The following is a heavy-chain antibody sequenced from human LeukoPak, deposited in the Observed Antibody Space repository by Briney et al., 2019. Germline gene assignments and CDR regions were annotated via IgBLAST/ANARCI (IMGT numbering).Heavy chain of an antibody. CDR3: AREWSGYSFDY. Sequence: GGSLRLSCAASGFTFSSYSMNWVRQAPGKGLEWVSSISSSSSYIYYADSVKGRFTISRDNAKNSLYLQMNSMRAEDTAVYYCAREWSGYSFDYWGQGTLVTVSS. CDR1: GFTFSSYS. CDR2: ISSSSSYI. J-gene: IGHJ4*02. V-gene: IGHV3-21*01. D-gene: IGHD3-3*01.